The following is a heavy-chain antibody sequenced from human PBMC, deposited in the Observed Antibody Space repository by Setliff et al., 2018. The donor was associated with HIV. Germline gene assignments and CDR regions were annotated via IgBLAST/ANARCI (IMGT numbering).Heavy chain of an antibody. Sequence: GGSLRLSCAASGFTFSNYWIIWVRQAPGKGLEWVANINQDGSKKYYVDSVKGRFTISRDNAKNSLYLQMNSLTAEDTAVYYCAQITVMGYWGQGTLVTVSS. V-gene: IGHV3-7*01. CDR2: INQDGSKK. CDR3: AQITVMGY. D-gene: IGHD4-4*01. CDR1: GFTFSNYW. J-gene: IGHJ4*02.